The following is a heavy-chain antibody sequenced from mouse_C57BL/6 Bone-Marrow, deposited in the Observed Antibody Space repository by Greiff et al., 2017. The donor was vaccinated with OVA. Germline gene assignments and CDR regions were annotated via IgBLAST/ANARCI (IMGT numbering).Heavy chain of an antibody. D-gene: IGHD2-1*01. CDR2: INPYNGGT. CDR3: AGVYYDAMDY. V-gene: IGHV1-19*01. CDR1: GYTFTDYS. J-gene: IGHJ4*01. Sequence: EVQLQESGPVLVKPGASVKMSCKASGYTFTDYSMNWVKQSHGKSLEWIGVINPYNGGTSYNQKFKGKATLTVDKSSSTAYMELNSLTSEDSAVYYCAGVYYDAMDYWGQGTSVTVSS.